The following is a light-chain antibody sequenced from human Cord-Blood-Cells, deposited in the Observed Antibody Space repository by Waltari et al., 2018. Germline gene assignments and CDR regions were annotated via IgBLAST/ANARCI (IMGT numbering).Light chain of an antibody. Sequence: QSALTQPASVSGSPGQSITISCTGTSSDVGGYNYVSWYQQHPGKDPKLMVYDVSKRPSGVSNRFSGSKSGNTAFLTISGLQAEDEADDYCSSYTSSSTWVFGGGTKLTVL. J-gene: IGLJ3*02. CDR2: DVS. V-gene: IGLV2-14*01. CDR3: SSYTSSSTWV. CDR1: SSDVGGYNY.